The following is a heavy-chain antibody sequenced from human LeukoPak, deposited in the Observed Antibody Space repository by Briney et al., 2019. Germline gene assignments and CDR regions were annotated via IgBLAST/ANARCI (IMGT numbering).Heavy chain of an antibody. V-gene: IGHV4-34*01. CDR2: INHSGST. CDR1: GGSLSGYY. CDR3: ARGHTYYYDSSGYIDY. Sequence: SETLSLTCAVYGGSLSGYYWSWIRQPPGKGLEWIGEINHSGSTNYNPSLKSRVTISVDTSKNQFSLKLSSVTAADTAVYYCARGHTYYYDSSGYIDYWGQGTLVTVSS. J-gene: IGHJ4*02. D-gene: IGHD3-22*01.